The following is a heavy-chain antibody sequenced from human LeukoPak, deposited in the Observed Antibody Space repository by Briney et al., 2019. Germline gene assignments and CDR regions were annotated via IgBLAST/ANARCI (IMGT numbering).Heavy chain of an antibody. CDR3: ARDHGWGDSSGYYIDY. CDR1: GFTFSSYA. Sequence: TGGSLRLSCAASGFTFSSYAMHWVRQAPGKGLEWVAVISYDGSNKYYADSVKGRFTISRDNSKNTLYLQMNSLRAEDTAVYYCARDHGWGDSSGYYIDYWGQGTLVTVSS. D-gene: IGHD3-22*01. J-gene: IGHJ4*02. V-gene: IGHV3-30*04. CDR2: ISYDGSNK.